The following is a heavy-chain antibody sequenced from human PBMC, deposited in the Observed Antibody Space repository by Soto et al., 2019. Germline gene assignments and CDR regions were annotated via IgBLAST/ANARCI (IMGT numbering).Heavy chain of an antibody. CDR1: GGSFSGYY. CDR2: INHSGST. V-gene: IGHV4-34*01. J-gene: IGHJ6*02. CDR3: AREEVPHDFWSGYYSYYYYGMDV. Sequence: PSETLSLTCAVYGGSFSGYYWSWIRQPPGKGLEWIGEINHSGSTNYNPSLKSRVTISVDTSKNQFSLKLSSVTAADTAVYYCAREEVPHDFWSGYYSYYYYGMDVWGQGTTVTVSS. D-gene: IGHD3-3*01.